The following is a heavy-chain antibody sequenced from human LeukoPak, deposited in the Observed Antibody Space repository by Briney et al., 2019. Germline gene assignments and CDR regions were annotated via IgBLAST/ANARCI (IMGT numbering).Heavy chain of an antibody. CDR3: ARDYAYVFDI. CDR1: GLTFSSYA. V-gene: IGHV3-48*02. D-gene: IGHD3-16*01. CDR2: ISSSII. J-gene: IGHJ3*02. Sequence: GGSLRLSCAASGLTFSSYAMSWVRQAPGKGLEWVSYISSSIIYYADSVKGRFTISRDNAKNSLYLQMNSLRDEDTAVYYCARDYAYVFDIWGQGTMVTVSS.